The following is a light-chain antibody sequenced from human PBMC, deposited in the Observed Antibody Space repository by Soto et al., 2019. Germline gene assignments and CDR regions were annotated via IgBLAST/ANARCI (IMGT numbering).Light chain of an antibody. CDR2: EVS. J-gene: IGLJ1*01. CDR1: SSDVGGYKY. V-gene: IGLV2-14*01. Sequence: QSALTQPASVSGSPGQSITISCTGTSSDVGGYKYVSWYQQHPGKAPKLIIYEVSDRPSGVSNRFSGSKSGNTASLTISGLQAEDEADYYCSSYTSSSTYVFGPGTKLTVL. CDR3: SSYTSSSTYV.